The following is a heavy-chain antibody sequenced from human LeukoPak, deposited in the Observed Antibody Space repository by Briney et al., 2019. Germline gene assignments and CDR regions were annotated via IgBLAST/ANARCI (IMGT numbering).Heavy chain of an antibody. CDR2: VSGSGGIT. J-gene: IGHJ4*02. Sequence: GGSLRLSCAASGFTFNSYAMTWVRQAPGKGLEWVSHVSGSGGITYYADSVKGRFTIFRDNPKNTLYLQMNSLRAEDTAVYYCAKTTAGNSSGRNPGWPVDYWGQGTLVTVSS. V-gene: IGHV3-23*01. CDR1: GFTFNSYA. D-gene: IGHD6-19*01. CDR3: AKTTAGNSSGRNPGWPVDY.